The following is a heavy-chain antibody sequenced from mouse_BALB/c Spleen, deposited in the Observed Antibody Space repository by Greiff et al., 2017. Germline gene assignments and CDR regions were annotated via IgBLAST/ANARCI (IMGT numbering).Heavy chain of an antibody. D-gene: IGHD1-1*01. CDR1: GFTFSSFG. V-gene: IGHV5-17*02. Sequence: EVQGVDSGGGLVQPGGSRKLSCAASGFTFSSFGMHWVRQAPEKGLEWVAYISSGSSTIYYADTVKGRFTISRDNPKNTLFLQMTSLRSEDTAMYYCAGLLSYAMDYWGQGTSVTVAS. CDR2: ISSGSSTI. J-gene: IGHJ4*01. CDR3: AGLLSYAMDY.